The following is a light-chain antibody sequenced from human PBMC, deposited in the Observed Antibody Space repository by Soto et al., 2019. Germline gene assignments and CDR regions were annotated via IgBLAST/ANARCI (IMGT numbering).Light chain of an antibody. V-gene: IGKV1-39*01. CDR3: QQSYTTPT. CDR1: QSVISY. CDR2: VTS. J-gene: IGKJ4*01. Sequence: DIQMTQSPSSLSASVGERFTSTCRASQSVISYVTWYQQKPGKAPKLLIYVTSSLQSGVPSRFSGSGSGTDFTLNISSLQPEDFATYYCQQSYTTPTFGGGTKVEIK.